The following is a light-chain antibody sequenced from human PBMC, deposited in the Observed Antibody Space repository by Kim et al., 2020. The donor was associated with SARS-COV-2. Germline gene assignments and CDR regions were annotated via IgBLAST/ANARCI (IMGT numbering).Light chain of an antibody. CDR1: SSNIGTNT. J-gene: IGLJ2*01. CDR3: AAWDDSLNGVV. Sequence: QSVLTQPPSASGTPGQRVTISCSGSSSNIGTNTVSWYQQFPGTAPKLLIYVDYQRPSGVPDRFSGSRSGTSASLAISGLQSEDEADYYCAAWDDSLNGVVFGGGTKLTVL. CDR2: VDY. V-gene: IGLV1-44*01.